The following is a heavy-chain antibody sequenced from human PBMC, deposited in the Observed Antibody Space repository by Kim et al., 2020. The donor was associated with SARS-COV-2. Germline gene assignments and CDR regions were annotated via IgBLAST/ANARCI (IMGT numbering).Heavy chain of an antibody. CDR2: IVVGSGNT. CDR1: GFTFTSSA. D-gene: IGHD4-17*01. J-gene: IGHJ6*02. CDR3: AALSGGSKMFTVTNYGMDV. V-gene: IGHV1-58*01. Sequence: SVKVSCKASGFTFTSSAVQWVRQARGQRLEWIGWIVVGSGNTNYAQKFQERVTITRDMSTSTAYMELSSLRSEDTAVYYCAALSGGSKMFTVTNYGMDVWGQGTTVTVSS.